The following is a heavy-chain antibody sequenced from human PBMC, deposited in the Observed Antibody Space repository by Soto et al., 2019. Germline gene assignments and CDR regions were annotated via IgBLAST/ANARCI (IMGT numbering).Heavy chain of an antibody. V-gene: IGHV3-21*01. J-gene: IGHJ4*02. Sequence: GGSLRLSCAASGFSFSVYTMNWVRQAPGKGLEWVSPISSSSSYIYYADSLKGRFTISRDNAKNSVYLQMNSLRAEDTAVYYCARGIAARTPPDNWGQGTLVTVSS. CDR3: ARGIAARTPPDN. CDR2: ISSSSSYI. D-gene: IGHD6-6*01. CDR1: GFSFSVYT.